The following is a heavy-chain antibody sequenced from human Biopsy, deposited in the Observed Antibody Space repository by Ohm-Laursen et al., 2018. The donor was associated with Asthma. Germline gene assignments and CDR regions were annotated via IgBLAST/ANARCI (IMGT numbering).Heavy chain of an antibody. J-gene: IGHJ4*02. D-gene: IGHD2-21*02. CDR1: GRSISNFY. V-gene: IGHV4-59*01. CDR3: ARGVDRVTGLLDHFDS. CDR2: IYYSGTT. Sequence: PSQTLSLTCTVSGRSISNFYWSWIRQPPGKGLEWIGDIYYSGTTNYNPSLKSRVTISIDASKNQFSLKLTSVTAADTAVYYCARGVDRVTGLLDHFDSWGQGTLVTVSS.